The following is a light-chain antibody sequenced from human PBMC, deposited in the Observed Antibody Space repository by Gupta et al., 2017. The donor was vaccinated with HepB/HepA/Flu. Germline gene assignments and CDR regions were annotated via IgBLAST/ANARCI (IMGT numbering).Light chain of an antibody. Sequence: QSVLTPPPSASGTPAQRVTISCSGSSSNIGSNYVYWYQQLPGTDPKLLIYRKNQRPSGVPDRFSGSTSGTSASPAISVPRAEDGAEDDGAAQADKPNVGGCGGGNKL. CDR3: AAQADKPNVGG. J-gene: IGLJ3*02. CDR2: RKN. CDR1: SSNIGSNY. V-gene: IGLV1-47*01.